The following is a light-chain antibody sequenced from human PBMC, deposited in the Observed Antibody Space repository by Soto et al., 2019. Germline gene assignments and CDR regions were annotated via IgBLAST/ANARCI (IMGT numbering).Light chain of an antibody. CDR3: CSFAGSSTYV. CDR2: EVS. CDR1: SSDVGSYDL. V-gene: IGLV2-23*02. Sequence: QSALTQPASVSGSPGQSITISCTGTSSDVGSYDLVSWYQHHPGKAPKLMIYEVSKRPSVVSNRFSGSKSDNTASLTISGLQAEDEADYYCCSFAGSSTYVFGTGTKVTVL. J-gene: IGLJ1*01.